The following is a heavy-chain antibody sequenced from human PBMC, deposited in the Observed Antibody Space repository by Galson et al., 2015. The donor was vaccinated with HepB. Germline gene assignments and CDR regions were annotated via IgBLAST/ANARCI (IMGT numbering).Heavy chain of an antibody. Sequence: SLRLSCAASGFTFNTHAMHWVRQAPGRGLEYISGITNDGAGTNYADFVRGRFTISRDNSRKSLNLQMTSLRPDDTALYYCVKEDILSGFLVGSFHVWGQGTMVTVSS. CDR2: ITNDGAGT. J-gene: IGHJ3*01. CDR3: VKEDILSGFLVGSFHV. D-gene: IGHD3-9*01. V-gene: IGHV3-64D*08. CDR1: GFTFNTHA.